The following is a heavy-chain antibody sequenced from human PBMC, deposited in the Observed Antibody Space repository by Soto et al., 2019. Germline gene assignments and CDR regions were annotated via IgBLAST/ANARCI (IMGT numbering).Heavy chain of an antibody. Sequence: GGSLRLSCAASGFTFSSYSMNWVRQAPGKGLEWVSYISSSSSTIYYADSVKGRFTIPRDNAKNSLYLQMNSLRAEDTAVYYCARDYSNYCGGDCYRNYYYYYMDVWGKGTTVTVSS. CDR2: ISSSSSTI. D-gene: IGHD2-21*01. V-gene: IGHV3-48*01. CDR3: ARDYSNYCGGDCYRNYYYYYMDV. CDR1: GFTFSSYS. J-gene: IGHJ6*03.